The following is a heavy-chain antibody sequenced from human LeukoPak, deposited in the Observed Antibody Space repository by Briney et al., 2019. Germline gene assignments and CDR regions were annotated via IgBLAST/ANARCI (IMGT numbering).Heavy chain of an antibody. CDR2: IFPGDSDT. J-gene: IGHJ4*02. Sequence: GESLKISCKGSGYSFTNYWIGWVRQMPGKGLEWMGIIFPGDSDTRYSPSFQGRVTISADKSISTAYLQWSSLKASDTAMYYCTCATPYYYGSGSYYTDYWGQGTLVTVSS. CDR1: GYSFTNYW. CDR3: TCATPYYYGSGSYYTDY. D-gene: IGHD3-10*01. V-gene: IGHV5-51*01.